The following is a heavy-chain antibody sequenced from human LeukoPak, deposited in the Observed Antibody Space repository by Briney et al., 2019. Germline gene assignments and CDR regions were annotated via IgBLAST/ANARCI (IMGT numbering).Heavy chain of an antibody. CDR2: ISWDGART. V-gene: IGHV3-43*01. CDR1: GFTFDDYT. J-gene: IGHJ4*02. D-gene: IGHD1-26*01. CDR3: AKDVGSDSYLYYFDY. Sequence: GGSLRLSCAASGFTFDDYTMHWVRQAPGKGLEWVSLISWDGARTSYADSVKGRFTISRDNSENSLYLQMNSLRTEDTALYYCAKDVGSDSYLYYFDYWGQGTLVTVSA.